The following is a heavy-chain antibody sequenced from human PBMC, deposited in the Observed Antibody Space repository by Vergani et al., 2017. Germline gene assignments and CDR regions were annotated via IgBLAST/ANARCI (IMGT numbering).Heavy chain of an antibody. J-gene: IGHJ5*02. D-gene: IGHD6-6*01. Sequence: EVKLEESGGGLVLPGRFLRLSCVASGFTSAGYAMHWVRQAPGKGLEWVSGISWNSNSIGYADSVKGRFTISRDNAKNSLYLQMNSLRAEDTALYYCAKDLGTSSGGGWFDPWGQGTLVTVSS. CDR2: ISWNSNSI. CDR3: AKDLGTSSGGGWFDP. CDR1: GFTSAGYA. V-gene: IGHV3-9*02.